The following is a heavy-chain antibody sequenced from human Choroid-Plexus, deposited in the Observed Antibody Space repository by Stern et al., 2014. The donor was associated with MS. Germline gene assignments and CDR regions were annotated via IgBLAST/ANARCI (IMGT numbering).Heavy chain of an antibody. CDR2: ISGSGGST. J-gene: IGHJ4*02. V-gene: IGHV3-23*04. CDR3: AKDSENYEYVWGSLDY. CDR1: GFTFSSYA. D-gene: IGHD3-16*01. Sequence: EVQLVESGGGLVQPGGSLRLSCAASGFTFSSYAMSWVRQAPGKGLEWVSAISGSGGSTYYEDSVEGGIAISRDNSKNTLYLQKNSLRAEDTAVYYGAKDSENYEYVWGSLDYWGQGTLVTVSS.